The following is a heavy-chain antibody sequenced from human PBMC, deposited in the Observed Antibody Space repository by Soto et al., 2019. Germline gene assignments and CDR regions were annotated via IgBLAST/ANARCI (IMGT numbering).Heavy chain of an antibody. CDR2: INPATGAA. CDR1: GYPVTAYY. CDR3: ARGGGVGVAGSAAFDM. J-gene: IGHJ3*02. Sequence: QLHLVQSGAVVKKPGASVTVSCSASGYPVTAYYMHWVRQAPGRGLEWMGGINPATGAAKYTQTFRGRVIKSRNTSTSTVFIELRDQTSEATAIFYCARGGGVGVAGSAAFDMWGQGTLVTVSS. D-gene: IGHD3-3*01. V-gene: IGHV1-2*02.